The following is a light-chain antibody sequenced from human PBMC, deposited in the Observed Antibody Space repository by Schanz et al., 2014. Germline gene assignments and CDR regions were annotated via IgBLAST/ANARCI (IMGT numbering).Light chain of an antibody. CDR1: SSNIGAGYD. CDR3: QSYDSSLSGSWV. J-gene: IGLJ3*02. V-gene: IGLV1-40*01. Sequence: QSVLTQPPSVSGAPGQRVTISCTGNSSNIGAGYDVHWYHQLPGTAPKLLIYDNSNRPSGVPDRFSGSKSGTSASLAITGLQAEDEADYYCQSYDSSLSGSWVFGGGTKLTVL. CDR2: DNS.